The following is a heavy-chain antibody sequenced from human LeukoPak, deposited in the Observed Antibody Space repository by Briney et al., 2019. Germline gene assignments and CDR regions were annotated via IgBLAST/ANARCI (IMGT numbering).Heavy chain of an antibody. CDR1: GFTFSSYW. D-gene: IGHD4-11*01. CDR2: IKQDGSEK. J-gene: IGHJ6*03. Sequence: GGSLRLSCAASGFTFSSYWMSWVRQAPGKGLEWVANIKQDGSEKYYVDSVKGRFTISRDNAKNSLYLQMNSLRAEDTAVYYCARDTVTICYYYMDVWGEGTTVTVSS. V-gene: IGHV3-7*01. CDR3: ARDTVTICYYYMDV.